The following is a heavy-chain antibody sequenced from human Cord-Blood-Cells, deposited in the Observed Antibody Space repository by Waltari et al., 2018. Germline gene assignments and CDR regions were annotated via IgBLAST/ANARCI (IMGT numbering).Heavy chain of an antibody. V-gene: IGHV3-30*18. CDR2: ISYEGSNK. J-gene: IGHJ4*02. CDR1: GFSFSSYV. CDR3: AKDQLDY. Sequence: QVQLVASGGGVVPPGGSVRLSCSACGFSFSSYVLHWVRQASGKGLEWMAVISYEGSNKYHAASVKGRFTISRDNSKTTLYLQMNSLRAEDTDVYYCAKDQLDYWGQGTLVTVSS.